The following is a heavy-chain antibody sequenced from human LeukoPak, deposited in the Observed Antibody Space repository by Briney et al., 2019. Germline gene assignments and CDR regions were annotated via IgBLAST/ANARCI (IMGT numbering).Heavy chain of an antibody. CDR1: GFTFSSYS. CDR3: ARGRRRLSPFDY. D-gene: IGHD5-12*01. J-gene: IGHJ4*02. Sequence: GGSLRLSCAASGFTFSSYSMNWVRQAPGKGLEWVSSISSSSSYIYYADSVKGRFTISRDNAKNSLYLQMNSLRAEDTAVYYCARGRRRLSPFDYWGQGTLVTVSS. V-gene: IGHV3-21*01. CDR2: ISSSSSYI.